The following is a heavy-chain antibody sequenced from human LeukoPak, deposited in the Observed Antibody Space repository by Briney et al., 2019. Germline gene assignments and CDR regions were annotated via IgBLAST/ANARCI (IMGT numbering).Heavy chain of an antibody. CDR2: IKSKTDGGTT. CDR1: GFTFSNAW. J-gene: IGHJ6*02. Sequence: GGSPRLSCAASGFTFSNAWMSWVRQAPGKGLEWVGRIKSKTDGGTTDYAAPMKGRFTISRDDSKNTLYLHMNSLKTEDTAVYYCTTDNLAYCGGDCRDYYYYGMDVWGQGTTVTVSS. CDR3: TTDNLAYCGGDCRDYYYYGMDV. V-gene: IGHV3-15*01. D-gene: IGHD2-21*02.